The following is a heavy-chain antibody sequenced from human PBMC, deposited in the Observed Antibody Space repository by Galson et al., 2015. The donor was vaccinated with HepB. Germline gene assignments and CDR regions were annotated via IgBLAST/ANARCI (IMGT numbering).Heavy chain of an antibody. D-gene: IGHD6-19*01. CDR3: ARERSSGWYGFDP. V-gene: IGHV4-59*01. J-gene: IGHJ5*02. CDR2: TSDSGTT. CDR1: GGSIRQYY. Sequence: ETLSLTCSVSGGSIRQYYWSWIRQPPAKGLEWIGYTSDSGTTKYNPSLKSRVTITADTSKNHFSMKLTYVTAADTAVYYCARERSSGWYGFDPWGQGTLVTVSS.